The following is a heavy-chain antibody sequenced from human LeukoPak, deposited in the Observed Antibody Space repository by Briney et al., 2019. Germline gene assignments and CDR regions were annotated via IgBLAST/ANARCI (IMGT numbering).Heavy chain of an antibody. CDR2: IYYTGTT. CDR1: GGSISSNSYF. CDR3: ARLVSAAGSFDY. V-gene: IGHV4-39*01. D-gene: IGHD3-10*01. J-gene: IGHJ4*02. Sequence: PSETLSLTCTVSGGSISSNSYFWAWIRQPPGPGLQWVGSIYYTGTTYYNPSLKSRVTISVDTSENQFSLRLSSVTAADTAVYYCARLVSAAGSFDYWGQGTLITVSS.